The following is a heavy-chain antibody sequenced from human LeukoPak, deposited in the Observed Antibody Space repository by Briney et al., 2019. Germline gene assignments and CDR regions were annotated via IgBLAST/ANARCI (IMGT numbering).Heavy chain of an antibody. D-gene: IGHD6-13*01. CDR3: ARVAGSIAAAGPNDY. J-gene: IGHJ4*02. Sequence: GGSLRLSCAASGFTFSSYWMSWVRQAPGKGLEWVANIKQDGSEKYYVDSVKGRFTISRDNAKNTLYLQMNSLRAEDTAVYYCARVAGSIAAAGPNDYWGQGTLVTVSS. V-gene: IGHV3-7*01. CDR1: GFTFSSYW. CDR2: IKQDGSEK.